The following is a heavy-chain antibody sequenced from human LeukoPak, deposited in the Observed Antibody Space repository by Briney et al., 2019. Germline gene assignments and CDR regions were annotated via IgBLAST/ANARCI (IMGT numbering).Heavy chain of an antibody. Sequence: PGGSLRLSCSASGFTFTSHVMHWVRQAPGKGPQYVSGISMNVQTTYYAGSVKGRFTISRDSSKNTVYLQMNSLTAEDTAVYYCVREGLERRTNFDYWGREPWSVSLQ. V-gene: IGHV3-64D*06. J-gene: IGHJ4*02. CDR3: VREGLERRTNFDY. CDR1: GFTFTSHV. D-gene: IGHD1-1*01. CDR2: ISMNVQTT.